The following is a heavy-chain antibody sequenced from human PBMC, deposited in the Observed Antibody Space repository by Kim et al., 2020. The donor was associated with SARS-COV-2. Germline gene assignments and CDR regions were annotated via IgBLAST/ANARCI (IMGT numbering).Heavy chain of an antibody. Sequence: SETLSLTCTASVGSISSDYWTWIRQPPGKGLEWIGYIKNNRMRTNYNPSLGSRVAMLVDPSKSHSSLKLSSLTAADTAVYFCARIPDITGWPFDSWGQGILVTVSS. CDR1: VGSISSDY. CDR2: IKNNRMRT. V-gene: IGHV4-59*01. CDR3: ARIPDITGWPFDS. J-gene: IGHJ4*02. D-gene: IGHD6-19*01.